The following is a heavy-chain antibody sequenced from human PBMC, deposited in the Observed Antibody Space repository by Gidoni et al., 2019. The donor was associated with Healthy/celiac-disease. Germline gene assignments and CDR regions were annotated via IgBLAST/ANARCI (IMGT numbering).Heavy chain of an antibody. Sequence: EVQLVEPGGGLTQLGGSLRLSFAASGFTVSSNYMSWVRQAPGKGLEWVSVIYSGGSTYYADSVKGRFTISRDNSKNTLYLQMNSLRAEDTAVYYCAREGSSGALYFDYWGQGTLVTVSS. D-gene: IGHD3-22*01. CDR2: IYSGGST. V-gene: IGHV3-53*01. J-gene: IGHJ4*02. CDR3: AREGSSGALYFDY. CDR1: GFTVSSNY.